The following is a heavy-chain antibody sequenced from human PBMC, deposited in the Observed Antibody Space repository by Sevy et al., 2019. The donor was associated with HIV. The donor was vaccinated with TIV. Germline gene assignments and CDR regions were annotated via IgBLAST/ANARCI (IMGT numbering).Heavy chain of an antibody. D-gene: IGHD5-12*01. CDR2: IHYTGSA. CDR1: GGSISSYY. CDR3: TRAPPVRSGDDSLDWFDS. Sequence: SETLSLTCTVSGGSISSYYWSWIRQPPGKGLEYIGYIHYTGSANYNPSLKSRVTISVDTSKNQFSLKLSSVTAADTAVYYCTRAPPVRSGDDSLDWFDSWGQGSLVTVSS. V-gene: IGHV4-59*01. J-gene: IGHJ5*01.